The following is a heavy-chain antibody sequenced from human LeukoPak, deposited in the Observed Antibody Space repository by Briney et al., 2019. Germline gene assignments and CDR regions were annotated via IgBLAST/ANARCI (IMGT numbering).Heavy chain of an antibody. D-gene: IGHD2-2*01. V-gene: IGHV3-48*01. CDR1: GFTFSSYS. J-gene: IGHJ5*02. Sequence: GGSLRLSCAASGFTFSSYSMNWVRQAPGKGLEWVSYISSSSSTIYYADSVKGRFTISRDNAKNSLYLQMNSLRAEDTAVYYCASIGDCSSTSCFPLGPWGQGTLVTVSS. CDR2: ISSSSSTI. CDR3: ASIGDCSSTSCFPLGP.